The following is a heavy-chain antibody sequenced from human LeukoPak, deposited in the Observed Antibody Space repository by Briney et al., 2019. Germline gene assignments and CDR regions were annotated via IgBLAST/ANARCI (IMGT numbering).Heavy chain of an antibody. CDR3: AKYYDSSGYYLHGAFDI. D-gene: IGHD3-22*01. Sequence: GGSLRLSCAASGFTFSSYAMSWVRQAPGKGLEWVSAISGSGGSTYYADSVKGRFTISRDNSKNTLYLQMNSLRAEDTAVYYCAKYYDSSGYYLHGAFDIWGQGTMVTVSS. J-gene: IGHJ3*02. CDR2: ISGSGGST. CDR1: GFTFSSYA. V-gene: IGHV3-23*01.